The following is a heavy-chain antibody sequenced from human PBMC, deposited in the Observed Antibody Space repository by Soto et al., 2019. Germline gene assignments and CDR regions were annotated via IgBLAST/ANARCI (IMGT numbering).Heavy chain of an antibody. CDR3: AKDKIHLGELSQLDY. V-gene: IGHV3-30*18. D-gene: IGHD3-16*02. J-gene: IGHJ4*02. CDR1: GFTFSSYG. Sequence: GGSLRLSCAASGFTFSSYGMHWVRQAPGKGLEWVAVISYDGSNKYYADSVKGRFTISRDNSKNTLYLQMNSLRAEDTAVYYCAKDKIHLGELSQLDYWGQGTLVTVAS. CDR2: ISYDGSNK.